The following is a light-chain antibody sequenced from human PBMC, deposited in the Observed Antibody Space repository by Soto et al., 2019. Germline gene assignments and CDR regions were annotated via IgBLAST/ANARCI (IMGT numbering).Light chain of an antibody. CDR1: QSVLYSSNRKSY. CDR3: QQYNIWPPWT. V-gene: IGKV4-1*01. J-gene: IGKJ1*01. CDR2: GAS. Sequence: DIMMAQSPDSLAVSLGERATINCKSSQSVLYSSNRKSYLAWYQQKPGQAPRLLIYGASTRATGIPARFSGSGSGTEFTLTISSLQSDDFAVYYCQQYNIWPPWTFGQGTKVDIK.